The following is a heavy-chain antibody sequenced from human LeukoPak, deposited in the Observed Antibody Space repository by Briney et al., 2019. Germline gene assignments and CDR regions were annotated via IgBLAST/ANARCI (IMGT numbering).Heavy chain of an antibody. J-gene: IGHJ3*02. CDR2: FDPEDGET. Sequence: ASVKVSCKVSGYTLTELSMHWVRQAPGKGREWMGGFDPEDGETIYAQKFQGRVTMTEDTSTDTAYMELSSLRSEDTAVYYCATDLTYYYDSSDDAFDIWGQGTMVTVSS. CDR1: GYTLTELS. CDR3: ATDLTYYYDSSDDAFDI. D-gene: IGHD3-22*01. V-gene: IGHV1-24*01.